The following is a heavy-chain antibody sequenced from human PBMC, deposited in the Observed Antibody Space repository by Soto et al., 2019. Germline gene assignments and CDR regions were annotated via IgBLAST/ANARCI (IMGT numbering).Heavy chain of an antibody. D-gene: IGHD3-22*01. CDR3: ARDRVESGYPEYFQH. CDR1: GFTVSSNY. CDR2: IYSGGST. J-gene: IGHJ1*01. Sequence: EVQLVESGGGLIQPGGSLRLSCAASGFTVSSNYMSWVRQAPGKGLEWVSVIYSGGSTYYADSVKGRFTISRDNSKNPLYRQMNSLRDEDTAVYYCARDRVESGYPEYFQHWGQGTMVTVSS. V-gene: IGHV3-53*01.